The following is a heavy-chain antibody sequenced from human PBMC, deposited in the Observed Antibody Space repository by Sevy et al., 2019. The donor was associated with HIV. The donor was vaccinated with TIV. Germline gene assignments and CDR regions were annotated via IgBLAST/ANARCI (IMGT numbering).Heavy chain of an antibody. V-gene: IGHV5-51*01. CDR1: GYTFTNFW. CDR3: ARYPIVMVPAAEYYFDY. CDR2: IYPGDSDT. Sequence: GESLKISCKGSGYTFTNFWIGWVRQMPGKGLEWMGVIYPGDSDTRYSPSFQGQVTISADKSISTAYLQWSSLKASDTAIYYCARYPIVMVPAAEYYFDYWGQGTLVTVSS. D-gene: IGHD2-2*01. J-gene: IGHJ4*02.